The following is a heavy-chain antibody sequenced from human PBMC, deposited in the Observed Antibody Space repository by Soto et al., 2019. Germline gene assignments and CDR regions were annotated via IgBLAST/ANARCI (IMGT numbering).Heavy chain of an antibody. V-gene: IGHV3-33*01. CDR1: GFTFSSYG. D-gene: IGHD2-15*01. CDR3: ARQKRVVAATRISTHHAFDI. CDR2: IWYDGSNK. J-gene: IGHJ3*02. Sequence: GGSLRLSCAASGFTFSSYGMHWVRQAPGKGLEWVAVIWYDGSNKYYADSVKGRFTISRDNSKNTLYLQMNSLRAEDTAVYYCARQKRVVAATRISTHHAFDIWGQGTMVTVSS.